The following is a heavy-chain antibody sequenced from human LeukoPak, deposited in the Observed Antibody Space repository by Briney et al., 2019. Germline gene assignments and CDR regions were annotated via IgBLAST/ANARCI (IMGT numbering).Heavy chain of an antibody. Sequence: GGSLRLSCAASAFTFRDYWIHWVRQAPGKGLVWVSCIDNDGSGTTYADSVKGRFTVSRDNAKNTVSLQMNSLRVEDTAVYYCVRGGWNHAMDVWGRGTTVTVSS. CDR1: AFTFRDYW. V-gene: IGHV3-74*01. D-gene: IGHD1-1*01. J-gene: IGHJ6*02. CDR2: IDNDGSGT. CDR3: VRGGWNHAMDV.